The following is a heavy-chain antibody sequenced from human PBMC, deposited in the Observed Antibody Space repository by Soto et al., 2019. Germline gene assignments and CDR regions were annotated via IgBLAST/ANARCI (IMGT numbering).Heavy chain of an antibody. Sequence: GGSLRLSCAASGFTFSDYYMSWIRQAPGKGLEWVSYISSSSSYTNYADSVKGRFTISRDNAKNSLYLQMNSLRAEDTAVYYCARVRDSGSYYWTYFDYWGQGTLVTVSS. D-gene: IGHD1-26*01. J-gene: IGHJ4*02. CDR2: ISSSSSYT. V-gene: IGHV3-11*05. CDR3: ARVRDSGSYYWTYFDY. CDR1: GFTFSDYY.